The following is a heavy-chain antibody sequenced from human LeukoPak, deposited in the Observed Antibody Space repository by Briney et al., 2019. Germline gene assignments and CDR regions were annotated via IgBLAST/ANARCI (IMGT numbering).Heavy chain of an antibody. CDR3: ARARIAVAGHDY. J-gene: IGHJ4*02. V-gene: IGHV4-39*01. CDR1: GGSISSSSYY. D-gene: IGHD6-19*01. CDR2: IYYSGST. Sequence: SETLSLTCTVSGGSISSSSYYWGWIRQPPGKGLEWIGSIYYSGSTYYNPSLKSRVTISVDTSKNQFSLKLSSVTAADTAVYYCARARIAVAGHDYWGQGTLVTVSS.